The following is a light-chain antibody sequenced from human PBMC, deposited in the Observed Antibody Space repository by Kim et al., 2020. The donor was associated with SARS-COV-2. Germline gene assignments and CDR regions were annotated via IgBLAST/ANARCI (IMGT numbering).Light chain of an antibody. CDR2: AAS. CDR1: QGIRND. Sequence: AIQMTQSPSSLSASVGVRVTITCRASQGIRNDLGWYQQKPGKAPKLLIYAASTLESGVPSRFSGSGSGTDFTLTISSLQPEDFASYYCLQDYYYPRTFGQGTKVDIK. CDR3: LQDYYYPRT. J-gene: IGKJ1*01. V-gene: IGKV1-6*01.